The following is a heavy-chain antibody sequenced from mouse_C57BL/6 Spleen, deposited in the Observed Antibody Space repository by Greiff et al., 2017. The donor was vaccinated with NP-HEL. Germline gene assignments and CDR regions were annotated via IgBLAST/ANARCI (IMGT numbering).Heavy chain of an antibody. CDR1: GFSFNTYA. CDR3: VRQYDGYSYWYFDV. J-gene: IGHJ1*03. CDR2: IRSKSNNYAT. Sequence: EVKLMESGGGLVQPKGSLKLSCAASGFSFNTYAMNWVRQAPGKGLEWVARIRSKSNNYATYYADSVKDRFTISRDDSESMLYLQMNNLKTEDTAMYYCVRQYDGYSYWYFDVWGTGTTVTVSS. D-gene: IGHD2-3*01. V-gene: IGHV10-1*01.